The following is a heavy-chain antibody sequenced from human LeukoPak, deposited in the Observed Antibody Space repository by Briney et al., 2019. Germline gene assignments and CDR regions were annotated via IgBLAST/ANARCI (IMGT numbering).Heavy chain of an antibody. J-gene: IGHJ4*02. CDR3: ARGWLQTFPFDY. D-gene: IGHD5-24*01. Sequence: SETLSLTCTVSGYSISSGDYWGWIRQSPGKGLEWIGSLYHSGSTYYNPSLKSRVTISVDTSKNQFSLKLNSVTAADTAVYYCARGWLQTFPFDYWGQGTLVTVSS. CDR1: GYSISSGDY. CDR2: LYHSGST. V-gene: IGHV4-38-2*02.